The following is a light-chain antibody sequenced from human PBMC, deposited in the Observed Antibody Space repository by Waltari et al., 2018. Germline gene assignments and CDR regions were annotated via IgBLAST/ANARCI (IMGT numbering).Light chain of an antibody. CDR1: QSVSSN. CDR2: DAS. J-gene: IGKJ2*03. CDR3: QQYNDWYS. V-gene: IGKV3-15*01. Sequence: EKVMTQSPATLSVSPGEVVTLSCRASQSVSSNVAWYQHRPGQAPRLLIHDASSRASGVPARFSGSWSGTEVTLTISGLQSEDGALYYCQQYNDWYSFGQGTKLEIK.